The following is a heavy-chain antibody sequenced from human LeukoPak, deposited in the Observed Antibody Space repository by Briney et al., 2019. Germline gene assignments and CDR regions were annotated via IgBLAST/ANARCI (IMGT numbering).Heavy chain of an antibody. V-gene: IGHV3-21*01. CDR3: ARKYSSSSPFDY. CDR1: GFTFSSYS. CDR2: ISSSSSYI. Sequence: GGTLRLSCAASGFTFSSYSMNWVRQAPGKGLEWVSSISSSSSYIYYADSVKGRFTISRDNAKNSLYLQMNSLRAEDTAVYYCARKYSSSSPFDYWGQGTLVTVSS. J-gene: IGHJ4*02. D-gene: IGHD6-6*01.